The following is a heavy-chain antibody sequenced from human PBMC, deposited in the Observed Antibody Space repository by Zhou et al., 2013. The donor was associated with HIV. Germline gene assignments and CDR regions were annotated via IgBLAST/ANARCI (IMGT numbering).Heavy chain of an antibody. CDR2: IIPIFGTA. Sequence: QVQLVQSGAEVKQPGSSVKVSCKASGGTFSSYAISWVRQAPGQGLEWMGGIIPIFGTANFAQNFQGRVTITADKSTSTAYMELSSLRSEDTAVYYCARAFDLAGSPAHFDYWGHGEPWVHRLL. CDR3: ARAFDLAGSPAHFDY. CDR1: GGTFSSYA. J-gene: IGHJ4*02. D-gene: IGHD6-13*01. V-gene: IGHV1-69*06.